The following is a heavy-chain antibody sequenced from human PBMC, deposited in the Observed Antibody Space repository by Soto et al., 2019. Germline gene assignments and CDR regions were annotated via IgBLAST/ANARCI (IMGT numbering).Heavy chain of an antibody. D-gene: IGHD4-17*01. V-gene: IGHV4-4*02. J-gene: IGHJ4*02. CDR1: GASISSNNW. CDR3: ARSTVTEDY. Sequence: QVQLQESGPGLVKPSGTLSLTCAVSGASISSNNWWSWVRQPPGKGLEWVGEIYHSGSTNYNLSLXXRXTTXIDKSKNQFSLKLSSVTAADTAVYYCARSTVTEDYWGQGTLVTVSS. CDR2: IYHSGST.